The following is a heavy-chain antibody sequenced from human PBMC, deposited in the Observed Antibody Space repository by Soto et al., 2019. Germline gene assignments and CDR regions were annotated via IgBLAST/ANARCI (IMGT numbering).Heavy chain of an antibody. CDR1: GGTFSSYA. Sequence: SVKVSCKASGGTFSSYAISWVRQAPGQGLEWMGGIIPIFGTANYAQKFQGRVTITADESTSTAYMELSSLRSEDTAVYYCARGDSSSSGPLGYWGQGTLVTVSS. CDR3: ARGDSSSSGPLGY. V-gene: IGHV1-69*13. D-gene: IGHD6-6*01. J-gene: IGHJ4*02. CDR2: IIPIFGTA.